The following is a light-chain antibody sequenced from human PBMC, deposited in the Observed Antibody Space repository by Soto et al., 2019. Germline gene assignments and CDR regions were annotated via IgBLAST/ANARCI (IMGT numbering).Light chain of an antibody. CDR1: QSVSSGY. CDR3: QQYGSSPRP. CDR2: GAS. Sequence: EIVLTQSPGTLSLSPGERATLSCRASQSVSSGYLAWYQHKPGQAPRLLIFGASIRSAGIPDRFTGSGSGADFTLTISRLEPEDFAVYYCQQYGSSPRPFGQGTKVEIK. J-gene: IGKJ1*01. V-gene: IGKV3-20*01.